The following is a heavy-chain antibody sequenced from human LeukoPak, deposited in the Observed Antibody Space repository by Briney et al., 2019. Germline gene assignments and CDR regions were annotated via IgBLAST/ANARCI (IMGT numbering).Heavy chain of an antibody. CDR3: ARDRRYSYGYRY. V-gene: IGHV3-11*06. CDR1: GFTFSDYY. J-gene: IGHJ4*02. Sequence: GGSLRLSCAASGFTFSDYYMSWIRQAPGKGLEGVSYISSSSSYTNYADSVKGRFTISRDNAKNSLYLQMNSLSAEDTAVYYCARDRRYSYGYRYWGQGTLVTVSS. D-gene: IGHD5-18*01. CDR2: ISSSSSYT.